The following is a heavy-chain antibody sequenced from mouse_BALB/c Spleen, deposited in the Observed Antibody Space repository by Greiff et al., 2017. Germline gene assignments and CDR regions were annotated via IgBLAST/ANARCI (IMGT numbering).Heavy chain of an antibody. D-gene: IGHD1-1*01. CDR2: IWGGGST. J-gene: IGHJ2*01. CDR3: ARSLYYYGSSYNY. CDR1: GFSLTDYG. Sequence: VQGVESGPGLVAPSQSLSITCTVSGFSLTDYGVSWIRQPPGKGLEWLGVIWGGGSTYYNSALKSRLSISKDNSKSQVFLKMNSLQTDDTAMYYCARSLYYYGSSYNYWGQGTTRTVSS. V-gene: IGHV2-6-5*01.